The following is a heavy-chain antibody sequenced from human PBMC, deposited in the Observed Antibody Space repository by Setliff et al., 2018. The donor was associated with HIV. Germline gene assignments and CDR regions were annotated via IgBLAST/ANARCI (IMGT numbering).Heavy chain of an antibody. D-gene: IGHD1-26*01. Sequence: GSLRLSCAASGFTFNTYSMSWVRQAPGKGLEWVANIKQDGVGKYYWDSGKVRFTISRDNAKNLLLLQMTSLRVDDTAVYYCVRWEQDRLDYYYMDVWGKGTSVTVSS. J-gene: IGHJ6*03. CDR2: IKQDGVGK. CDR3: VRWEQDRLDYYYMDV. V-gene: IGHV3-7*03. CDR1: GFTFNTYS.